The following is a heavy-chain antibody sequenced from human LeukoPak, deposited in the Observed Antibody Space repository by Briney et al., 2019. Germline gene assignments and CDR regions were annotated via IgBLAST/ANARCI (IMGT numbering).Heavy chain of an antibody. CDR2: IYYSGST. J-gene: IGHJ6*03. CDR3: ARSVAGDPITMVRGVLRERYPYYYYYYYMDV. V-gene: IGHV4-39*07. D-gene: IGHD3-10*01. CDR1: GGSISSSSYY. Sequence: SETLSLTCTVSGGSISSSSYYWGWIRQPPGKGLEWIGSIYYSGSTYYNPSLKSRVTISVDTSKNQFSLKLSSVTAADTAVYYCARSVAGDPITMVRGVLRERYPYYYYYYYMDVWGKGTTVTISS.